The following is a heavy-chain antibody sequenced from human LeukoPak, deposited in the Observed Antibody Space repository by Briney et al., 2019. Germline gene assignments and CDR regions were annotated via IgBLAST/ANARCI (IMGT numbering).Heavy chain of an antibody. J-gene: IGHJ4*02. V-gene: IGHV3-48*04. Sequence: GGSLRLSCAASGFTFSSYWMSWVRQAPGKGLEWVSYISSSGNTIYYADSVKGRFTISRDNAKNSLYLQMNSLRAEDTAVYYCAREAYGDYVNHWGQGTLVTVSS. CDR3: AREAYGDYVNH. CDR2: ISSSGNTI. CDR1: GFTFSSYW. D-gene: IGHD4-17*01.